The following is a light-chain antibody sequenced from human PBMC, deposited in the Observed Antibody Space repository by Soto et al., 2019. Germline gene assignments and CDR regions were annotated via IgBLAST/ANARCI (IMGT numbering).Light chain of an antibody. CDR3: CSYTDTGTFV. CDR1: SSDVGSHIA. Sequence: QSALTQPASVSGSPGQSITIACTGTSSDVGSHIAVSWYQQPPGKAPKLIIYEGTKRPSGFSNRFSGSKSGNTASLTISGLQAEDEADYYCCSYTDTGTFVFGTGTKLNVL. V-gene: IGLV2-23*01. J-gene: IGLJ1*01. CDR2: EGT.